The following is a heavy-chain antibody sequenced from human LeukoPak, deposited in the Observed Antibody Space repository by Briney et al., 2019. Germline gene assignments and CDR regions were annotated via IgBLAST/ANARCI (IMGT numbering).Heavy chain of an antibody. CDR3: RIVVMPAAAFDY. Sequence: SETLSLTCTVSGGSISSGGYYWSWIRQHPGKGLEWIGYIYYSGSTYYNPSLKSRVTISIDTSNNQFSLNLNSVTTADTAVYYCRIVVMPAAAFDYWGQGALVTVSS. J-gene: IGHJ4*02. CDR1: GGSISSGGYY. CDR2: IYYSGST. D-gene: IGHD2-2*01. V-gene: IGHV4-31*09.